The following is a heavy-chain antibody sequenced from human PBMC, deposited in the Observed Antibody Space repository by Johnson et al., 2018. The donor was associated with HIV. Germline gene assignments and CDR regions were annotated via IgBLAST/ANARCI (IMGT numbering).Heavy chain of an antibody. CDR1: GFTFSSYD. CDR2: IGTAGDT. V-gene: IGHV3-13*01. CDR3: ARVMYGGSSKSAAFDI. J-gene: IGHJ3*02. Sequence: VQLVESGGGLVQPGGSLRLSCAASGFTFSSYDMHWVRQATGKGLEWVSAIGTAGDTYSPGSVQGRFTISRENAKNSLYLQINSLRAGDTAVYYCARVMYGGSSKSAAFDIWGQGTMVTVSS. D-gene: IGHD1-26*01.